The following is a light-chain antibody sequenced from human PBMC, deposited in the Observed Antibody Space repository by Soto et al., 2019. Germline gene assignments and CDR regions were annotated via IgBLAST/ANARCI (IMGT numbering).Light chain of an antibody. Sequence: DIQMTQSPSSLSASVGDRVTITCRASQGISTYLAWYQKKPGKIPNLLIYAASTLQSVVPSRFSGSESGTAFTLTISSLQPEDGATYNCEEYNSVPYTLGQGTKLEIK. J-gene: IGKJ2*01. CDR1: QGISTY. CDR3: EEYNSVPYT. V-gene: IGKV1-27*01. CDR2: AAS.